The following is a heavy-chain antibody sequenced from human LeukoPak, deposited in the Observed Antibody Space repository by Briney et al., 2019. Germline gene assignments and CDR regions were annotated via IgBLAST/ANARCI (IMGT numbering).Heavy chain of an antibody. Sequence: GGSLRLSCAAPGFTFSDYYMSWIRQAPGKGLEWVSYISSGGRTIYYADSVKGRFTMSRDNAKNSLYLQMNSLRAEDTAVYYCARGAPFSRTDWGQGTLVTVSS. CDR3: ARGAPFSRTD. V-gene: IGHV3-11*04. CDR2: ISSGGRTI. CDR1: GFTFSDYY. J-gene: IGHJ4*02.